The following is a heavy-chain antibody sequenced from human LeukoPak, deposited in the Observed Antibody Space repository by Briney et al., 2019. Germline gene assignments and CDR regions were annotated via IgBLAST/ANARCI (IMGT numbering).Heavy chain of an antibody. D-gene: IGHD3-10*01. V-gene: IGHV3-23*01. J-gene: IGHJ1*01. CDR2: ISVGGDNT. CDR1: GFTFSNFA. CDR3: TKDHDFGLSSH. Sequence: GGSLRLSCAASGFTFSNFAMSWVRQAPGKGVEWVSGISVGGDNTYYAGSVKGRFTISRDNSKNTLFLQMNSLRAEDTAVYYCTKDHDFGLSSHWGQGSLVTVSS.